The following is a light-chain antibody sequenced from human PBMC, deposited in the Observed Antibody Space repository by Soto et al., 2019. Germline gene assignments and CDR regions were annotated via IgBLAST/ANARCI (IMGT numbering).Light chain of an antibody. CDR2: GAS. V-gene: IGKV3-15*01. Sequence: EIVMTQSPATLSVSPGERATLSCRASQSVSSNLAWYQQKPGQAPRLLIYGASTRANGRPARFSGSGSGTEFTLTITTLQSEDFPVYYCAHYNNWPQTFGQGTKLEIK. CDR1: QSVSSN. CDR3: AHYNNWPQT. J-gene: IGKJ1*01.